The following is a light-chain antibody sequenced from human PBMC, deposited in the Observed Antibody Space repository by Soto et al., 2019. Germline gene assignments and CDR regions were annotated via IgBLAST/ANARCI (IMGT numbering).Light chain of an antibody. Sequence: TQSPSSLSAYVAYRVTITCRASQDISSYLAWYQQKPGKAPTLLIYAASTLQSGVPSRFSGSGFGTDFTLTISSLQAEDFASYYCQQLRSYPSTFGGGTKVDIK. V-gene: IGKV1-9*01. CDR1: QDISSY. CDR3: QQLRSYPST. J-gene: IGKJ4*01. CDR2: AAS.